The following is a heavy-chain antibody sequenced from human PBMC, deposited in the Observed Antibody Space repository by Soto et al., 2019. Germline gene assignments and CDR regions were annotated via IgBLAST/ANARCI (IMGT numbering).Heavy chain of an antibody. CDR3: ARSLADSRGIYYYYGMDV. V-gene: IGHV3-33*01. Sequence: GGSLRLSCAASGFTFSSYGMHWVRQAPGKGLEWVAVIWYDGSNKYYADSVKGRFTISRDNSKNTLYLQMNSLRAEDTAVYYWARSLADSRGIYYYYGMDVWGQGTTVTVSS. CDR2: IWYDGSNK. D-gene: IGHD5-18*01. CDR1: GFTFSSYG. J-gene: IGHJ6*02.